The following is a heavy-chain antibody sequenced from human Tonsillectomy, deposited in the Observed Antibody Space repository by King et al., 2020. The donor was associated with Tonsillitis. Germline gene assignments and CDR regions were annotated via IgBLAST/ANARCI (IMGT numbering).Heavy chain of an antibody. V-gene: IGHV3-30-3*01. D-gene: IGHD3-10*01. CDR1: GFTFSSHA. J-gene: IGHJ4*02. CDR3: ARVRPGSVWFGEPCDY. CDR2: MSNDGSNQ. Sequence: QVQLVESGGGVVQPGRSLRLACAASGFTFSSHAMHWVRQAPGKGLEWVTVMSNDGSNQYYADSVKGRFTISRDNSKNVVYLQMDSLRAEDTAVYYCARVRPGSVWFGEPCDYWGQGTLVTVSS.